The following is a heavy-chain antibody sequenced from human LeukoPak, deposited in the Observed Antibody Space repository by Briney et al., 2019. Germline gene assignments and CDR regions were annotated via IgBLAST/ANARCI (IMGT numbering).Heavy chain of an antibody. CDR1: GGSISSGDYY. V-gene: IGHV4-30-4*01. CDR3: ARGMVPKYCSSTSCYDFYYYYGMDV. Sequence: SETLSLTCTVSGGSISSGDYYWSWIRQPPGKGLEWIGYIYYSGSTYYNPSLKSRVTISVDTSKNQFSLKLSSVTAADTAVYYCARGMVPKYCSSTSCYDFYYYYGMDVWGQGTTVTVSS. CDR2: IYYSGST. J-gene: IGHJ6*02. D-gene: IGHD2-2*01.